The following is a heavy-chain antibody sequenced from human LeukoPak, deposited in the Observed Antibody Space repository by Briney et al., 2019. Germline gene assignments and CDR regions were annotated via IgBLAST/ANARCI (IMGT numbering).Heavy chain of an antibody. D-gene: IGHD2-15*01. CDR3: AREDHLYCSGGSCYSGRYYYGMDV. CDR2: ISYDGSNK. Sequence: GRSLRLSCAASGFTFSSYAMHWVRQAPGKGLEWVAVISYDGSNKYYADSVKGRFTISRDNSKNTLYLQMNSLRAEDTAVYYCAREDHLYCSGGSCYSGRYYYGMDVWGQGTTVTVSS. CDR1: GFTFSSYA. J-gene: IGHJ6*02. V-gene: IGHV3-30-3*01.